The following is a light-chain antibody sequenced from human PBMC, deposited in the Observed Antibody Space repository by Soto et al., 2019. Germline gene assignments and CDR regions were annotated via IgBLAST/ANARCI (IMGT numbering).Light chain of an antibody. CDR1: QTIISRW. CDR2: DAS. CDR3: QQYDSDLWT. V-gene: IGKV1-5*01. J-gene: IGKJ1*01. Sequence: DIQMTQSPSTLSASVGDRVTITCRASQTIISRWLAWYQQKPGKAPKLLIYDASSLESGVPSRFSGSGSGTEFTLTISSLQPADYATYFCQQYDSDLWTFGQGTKVEIK.